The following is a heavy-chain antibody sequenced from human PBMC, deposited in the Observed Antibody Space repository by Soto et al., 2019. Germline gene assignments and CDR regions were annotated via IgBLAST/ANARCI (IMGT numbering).Heavy chain of an antibody. D-gene: IGHD2-2*01. Sequence: GGSLRLSCAASAFTFSTYNMNWVRQAPGKGLEWVSSISSSSTYIYYADSVKGRFTISRDNAKNSLYLQMNSLRAEDTAVYYCAKQLGYCSSTSCYAREFDYWGQGTLVTVSS. CDR3: AKQLGYCSSTSCYAREFDY. CDR2: ISSSSTYI. V-gene: IGHV3-21*01. CDR1: AFTFSTYN. J-gene: IGHJ4*02.